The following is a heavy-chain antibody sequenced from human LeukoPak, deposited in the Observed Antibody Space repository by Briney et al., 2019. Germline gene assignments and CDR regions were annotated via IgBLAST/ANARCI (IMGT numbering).Heavy chain of an antibody. D-gene: IGHD3-22*01. V-gene: IGHV3-21*04. CDR1: GFIFSGYG. J-gene: IGHJ3*02. CDR3: ARVKSYYYDTSDKDAFDI. Sequence: GGSLRLSCAASGFIFSGYGMNWVRQAPGKGLEWVSSISSSSSYIYYGDSVKGRFTISRDNARNSLDLQMNSLRAEDTAVYYCARVKSYYYDTSDKDAFDIWGQGTMVTVSS. CDR2: ISSSSSYI.